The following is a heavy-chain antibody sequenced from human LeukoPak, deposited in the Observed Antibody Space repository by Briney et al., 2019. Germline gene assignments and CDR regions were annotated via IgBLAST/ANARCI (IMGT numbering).Heavy chain of an antibody. CDR3: ASGASRDGFDI. J-gene: IGHJ3*02. CDR2: ISSSSSYI. V-gene: IGHV3-21*01. Sequence: GGSLRLSCAASGFTFSSYSMNWVRQAPGKGLEWVSSISSSSSYIYYADSVKGRFTISRDNAKNSLYLQMNSLRAEDTAVYYCASGASRDGFDIWGQGTMVTVSS. CDR1: GFTFSSYS.